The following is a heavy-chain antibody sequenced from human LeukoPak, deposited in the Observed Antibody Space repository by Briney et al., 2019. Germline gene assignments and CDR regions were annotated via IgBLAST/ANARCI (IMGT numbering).Heavy chain of an antibody. CDR1: GGSISGSSYY. CDR2: IYYSGST. V-gene: IGHV4-39*07. J-gene: IGHJ5*02. D-gene: IGHD3-3*01. Sequence: PSETLSLTCTVSGGSISGSSYYWGWIRQPPGKGLEWIGSIYYSGSTNYNPSLKSRVTISVDTSKNQFSLKLSSVTAAGTAVYYCARGLGLRFLEWFGNWFDPWGQGTLVTVSS. CDR3: ARGLGLRFLEWFGNWFDP.